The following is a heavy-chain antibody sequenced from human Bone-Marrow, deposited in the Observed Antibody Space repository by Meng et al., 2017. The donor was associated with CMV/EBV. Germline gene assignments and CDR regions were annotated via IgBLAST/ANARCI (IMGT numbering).Heavy chain of an antibody. CDR1: GGSISSSSYY. V-gene: IGHV4-39*07. CDR2: IYYSGST. CDR3: ARGGWFDP. Sequence: QLQLKESGAGLVKPSDTLSLTCTVSGGSISSSSYYWGWIRQPPGKGLEWIGSIYYSGSTYYNPSLKSRVTISVDTSKNQFSLKLSSVTAADTAVYYCARGGWFDPWGQGTLVTVSS. J-gene: IGHJ5*02.